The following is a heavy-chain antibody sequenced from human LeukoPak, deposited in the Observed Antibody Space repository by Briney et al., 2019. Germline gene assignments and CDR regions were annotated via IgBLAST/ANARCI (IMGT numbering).Heavy chain of an antibody. CDR3: ARESGSSSWYLQYFQH. Sequence: SETLSLTCTVSGGSISSYYWSWIRQPAGKGLEWIGRIYTSGSTNYNPSLKSRVTMSVDTSKNQFSLKLSSVTAADTAVYYCARESGSSSWYLQYFQHWGQGTLVTVSS. D-gene: IGHD6-13*01. V-gene: IGHV4-4*07. CDR1: GGSISSYY. J-gene: IGHJ1*01. CDR2: IYTSGST.